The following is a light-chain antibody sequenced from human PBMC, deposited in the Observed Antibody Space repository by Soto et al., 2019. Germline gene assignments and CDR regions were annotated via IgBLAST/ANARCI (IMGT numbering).Light chain of an antibody. Sequence: QLVLTQSSSASASLGSSVKLTCTLSSGHSSYIIAWHQQQPGKAPRYLMKLEGSGSYNKGSGVPDRFSGSSSGADRYLTVSNLQSEDEADYYCETWDFNTRVFGGGTKLTVL. CDR3: ETWDFNTRV. CDR1: SGHSSYI. V-gene: IGLV4-60*03. J-gene: IGLJ3*02. CDR2: LEGSGSY.